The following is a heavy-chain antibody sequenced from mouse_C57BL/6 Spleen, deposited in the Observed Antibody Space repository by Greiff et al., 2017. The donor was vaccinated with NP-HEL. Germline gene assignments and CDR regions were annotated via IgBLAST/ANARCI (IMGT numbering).Heavy chain of an antibody. CDR2: INPSTGGT. J-gene: IGHJ1*03. CDR1: GYSFTGYY. Sequence: VQLQQSGPELVKPGASVKISCKASGYSFTGYYMNWVKQSPEKSLEWIGEINPSTGGTTYNQKFKAKATLTVDKSSSTAYMQLKSLTSEDSAVYYCARANGYGSSLWYFDVWGTGTTVTVSS. V-gene: IGHV1-42*01. D-gene: IGHD1-1*01. CDR3: ARANGYGSSLWYFDV.